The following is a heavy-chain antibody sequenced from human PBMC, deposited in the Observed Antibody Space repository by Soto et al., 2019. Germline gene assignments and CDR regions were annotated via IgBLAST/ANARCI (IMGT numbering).Heavy chain of an antibody. CDR1: GSIFSGYG. Sequence: QKYLVESGGGVVQPGGSLRLSCVASGSIFSGYGMHWVRQAPGNGLEWVAVIWYDGSNKYYADSVKGRFTLSRDKSKNVLYLQKDSLRAEDTAVYYCARDLIGGTVCRGICDYWGQGTLVTVSS. D-gene: IGHD1-7*01. J-gene: IGHJ4*02. V-gene: IGHV3-33*01. CDR3: ARDLIGGTVCRGICDY. CDR2: IWYDGSNK.